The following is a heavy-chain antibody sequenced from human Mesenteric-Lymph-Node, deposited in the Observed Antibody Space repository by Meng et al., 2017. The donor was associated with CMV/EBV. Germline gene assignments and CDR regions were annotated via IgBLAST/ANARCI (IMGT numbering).Heavy chain of an antibody. J-gene: IGHJ4*02. CDR1: GYTFSTYG. Sequence: ASVKVSCKTSGYTFSTYGISWVRQAPGQGLEWLGWISPYNDKTKYAQNFQGRVTMTTDTSTTTAYMELRSLRSDDTAVYYCARGGRFCGGDCYDYWGQGMLVTVSS. CDR3: ARGGRFCGGDCYDY. D-gene: IGHD2-21*01. V-gene: IGHV1-18*01. CDR2: ISPYNDKT.